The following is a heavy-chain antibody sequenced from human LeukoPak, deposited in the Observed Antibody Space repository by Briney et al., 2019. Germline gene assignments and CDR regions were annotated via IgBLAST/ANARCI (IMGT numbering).Heavy chain of an antibody. CDR2: INQAGTDK. CDR3: GRGDPDY. V-gene: IGHV3-7*01. CDR1: GFTFSDYW. D-gene: IGHD2-21*02. Sequence: GGSLRLSCTASGFTFSDYWMDWVRQAPGKGLEWVANINQAGTDKYYVDSVKGRFTISRDNAKNSLYLQMNSLRAEDTAVYYCGRGDPDYWGQGALLTVSS. J-gene: IGHJ4*02.